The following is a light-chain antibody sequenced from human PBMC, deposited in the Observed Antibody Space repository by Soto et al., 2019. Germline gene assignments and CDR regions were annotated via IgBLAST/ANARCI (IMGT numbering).Light chain of an antibody. J-gene: IGLJ3*02. CDR3: CSYTGSYSV. Sequence: QSVLTQPRSVSGSPGQSVAISCTGIGGFDFVSWYQQYPGKAPELMIYDVTNRPSGVPDRFSASKSGDTASLTISGLQAEDEADYYCCSYTGSYSVFGGGTKVTVL. CDR1: GGFDF. CDR2: DVT. V-gene: IGLV2-11*01.